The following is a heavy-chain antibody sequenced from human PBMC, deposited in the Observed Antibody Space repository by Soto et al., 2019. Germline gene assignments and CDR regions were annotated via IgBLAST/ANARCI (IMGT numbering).Heavy chain of an antibody. J-gene: IGHJ4*02. V-gene: IGHV1-69*13. CDR1: GGTFSSYA. CDR2: IIPIFGTA. Sequence: ASVKFSCKASGGTFSSYAIIWVRQAPGQGLEWMGGIIPIFGTANYAQKFQGRVTITADESTSTAYMELSSLRSEDTAVYYCARDWPESPLRPPYGFDYWGQGTLVTVS. D-gene: IGHD4-17*01. CDR3: ARDWPESPLRPPYGFDY.